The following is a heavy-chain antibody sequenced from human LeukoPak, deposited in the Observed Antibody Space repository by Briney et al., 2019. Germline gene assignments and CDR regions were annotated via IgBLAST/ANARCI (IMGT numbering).Heavy chain of an antibody. Sequence: GESLRLSCAASGFTFSSYAMSWVRQAPGKGLEWVSTISGSGGSTYYADSVKGRFTISRDNSKNTLYLQMNSLRAEDTAVYYCAKRSYGFSYYFDYWGQGTLVTVSS. D-gene: IGHD5-18*01. CDR1: GFTFSSYA. CDR2: ISGSGGST. CDR3: AKRSYGFSYYFDY. V-gene: IGHV3-23*01. J-gene: IGHJ4*02.